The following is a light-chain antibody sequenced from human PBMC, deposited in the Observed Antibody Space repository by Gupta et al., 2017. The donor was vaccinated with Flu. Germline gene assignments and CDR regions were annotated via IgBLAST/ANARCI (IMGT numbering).Light chain of an antibody. Sequence: VTITSTGATSDVGAYNYVSWYQQHPAKAPNLLIYYVNTRPSAVPDRFSGSKSGNTASLTISGLQAEDEADYYCCSFAGSYTLAVFGGGTKLTVL. CDR2: YVN. J-gene: IGLJ3*02. V-gene: IGLV2-11*03. CDR3: CSFAGSYTLAV. CDR1: TSDVGAYNY.